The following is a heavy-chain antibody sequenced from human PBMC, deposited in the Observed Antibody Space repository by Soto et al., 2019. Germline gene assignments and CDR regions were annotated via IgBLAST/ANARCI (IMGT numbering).Heavy chain of an antibody. D-gene: IGHD6-13*01. J-gene: IGHJ3*02. CDR2: TYYRSKWYN. Sequence: QVQLQQSGPGLVKPSQTLSLTCAISGDSVSSNSAAWNWIRQSPSRGLEWLGRTYYRSKWYNDYAVSVKSRITNSPDTSKNLYSLQLNSVTPEDTAVYYCAGENGYSSSWYPAFDIWGQGTMVTVSS. CDR3: AGENGYSSSWYPAFDI. V-gene: IGHV6-1*01. CDR1: GDSVSSNSAA.